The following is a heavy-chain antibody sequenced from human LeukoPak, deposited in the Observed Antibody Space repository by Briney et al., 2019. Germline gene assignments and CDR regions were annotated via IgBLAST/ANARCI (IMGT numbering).Heavy chain of an antibody. Sequence: WGTLRLSCAASGHSFSSDAMYWFRQAPGEEVQYVSAISSNGGSTYYTHSVKGRFTISIDNSKNTLYLQIGTIRAADMAFYYCARQFCRCISCYKALGYCGQGTLVTVSS. V-gene: IGHV3-64*01. CDR2: ISSNGGST. D-gene: IGHD2-2*02. J-gene: IGHJ4*02. CDR3: ARQFCRCISCYKALGY. CDR1: GHSFSSDA.